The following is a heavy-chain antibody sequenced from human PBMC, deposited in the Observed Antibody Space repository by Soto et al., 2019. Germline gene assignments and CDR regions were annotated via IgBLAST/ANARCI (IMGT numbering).Heavy chain of an antibody. CDR2: IYYSGST. CDR3: ARVSPRDGYNLYFLDY. CDR1: GGSISSYY. V-gene: IGHV4-59*01. Sequence: QVQLQESGPGLVKPSETLSLTCTVSGGSISSYYWSWMRQPPGKGLEWIGYIYYSGSTNYNPSLKSRLTISVDTSKNQFSLELSSVTAADTAVYYCARVSPRDGYNLYFLDYWGQGTLVTVSS. D-gene: IGHD5-12*01. J-gene: IGHJ4*02.